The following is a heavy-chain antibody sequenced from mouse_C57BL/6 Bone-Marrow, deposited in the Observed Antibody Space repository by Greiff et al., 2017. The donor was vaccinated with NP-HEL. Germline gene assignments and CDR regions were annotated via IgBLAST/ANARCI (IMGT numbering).Heavy chain of an antibody. J-gene: IGHJ1*03. CDR2: IDPHSGGT. Sequence: QVQLQQPGADLVKPGASVKLSCKASGYTFTSYWMHWVKQRPGRGLEWIGRIDPHSGGTKFNEKFTTKATLTVDKPSSTAYMQLSSLTSEDSAVDYCARYYYGSRGWYFDVWGTGTTVTVSS. V-gene: IGHV1-72*01. D-gene: IGHD1-1*01. CDR3: ARYYYGSRGWYFDV. CDR1: GYTFTSYW.